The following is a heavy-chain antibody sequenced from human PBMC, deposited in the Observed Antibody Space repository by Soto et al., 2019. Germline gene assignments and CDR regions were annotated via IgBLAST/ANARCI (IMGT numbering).Heavy chain of an antibody. CDR3: ARDASGGIYFEY. CDR1: GGSISSGGYY. Sequence: QVQLQESGPGLVKPSQTLSLTCTVSGGSISSGGYYWSWIRQHPGKGLEWIGYIYTSGSTYYNPALRSRVTISVDTSKNRVSLKLGSVTAADTAVYYCARDASGGIYFEYWGQGTLVTVSS. V-gene: IGHV4-31*03. D-gene: IGHD3-10*01. CDR2: IYTSGST. J-gene: IGHJ4*02.